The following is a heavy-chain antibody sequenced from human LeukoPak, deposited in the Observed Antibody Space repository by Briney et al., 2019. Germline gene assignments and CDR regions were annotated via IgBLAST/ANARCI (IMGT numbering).Heavy chain of an antibody. V-gene: IGHV1-2*02. D-gene: IGHD6-13*01. CDR3: ASTLSGLYSSSWYGT. Sequence: GASVKVSCKASGYTFTGYYMHWVRQAPGQGLEWMGWINPNSGGTNYAQKFQGRVTMTRDTSISTAYMELSRLRSDDTAVYYCASTLSGLYSSSWYGTWGQGTLVTVSS. J-gene: IGHJ5*02. CDR1: GYTFTGYY. CDR2: INPNSGGT.